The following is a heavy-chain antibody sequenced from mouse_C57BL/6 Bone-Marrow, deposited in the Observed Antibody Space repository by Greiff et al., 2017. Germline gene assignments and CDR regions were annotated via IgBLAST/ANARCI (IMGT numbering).Heavy chain of an antibody. CDR2: IYPGSGNT. CDR1: GYTFTDYY. V-gene: IGHV1-76*01. J-gene: IGHJ2*01. CDR3: ARSYYGSSSFDY. D-gene: IGHD1-1*01. Sequence: VQLQQSGAELVRPGASVKLSCKASGYTFTDYYINWVKQRPGQGLEWIARIYPGSGNTYYNEKFKGKATLTAEKSSSTAYMQLSSLTSEDSAVYFCARSYYGSSSFDYWGQGTTLTVSS.